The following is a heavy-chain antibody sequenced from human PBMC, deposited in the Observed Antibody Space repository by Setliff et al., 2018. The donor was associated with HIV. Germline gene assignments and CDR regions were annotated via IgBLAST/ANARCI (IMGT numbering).Heavy chain of an antibody. D-gene: IGHD3-10*01. Sequence: PSETLSLTCTVSGGSISSSSYYWGWIRQPPGKGREWIGSIYYSGSTYYNPSLKSRVTISVDTSKNQFSLKLSSVTAADTAVYYCARIRGSHYYGSGKWYFDYWGQGTLVTVSS. CDR3: ARIRGSHYYGSGKWYFDY. V-gene: IGHV4-39*07. CDR1: GGSISSSSYY. J-gene: IGHJ4*02. CDR2: IYYSGST.